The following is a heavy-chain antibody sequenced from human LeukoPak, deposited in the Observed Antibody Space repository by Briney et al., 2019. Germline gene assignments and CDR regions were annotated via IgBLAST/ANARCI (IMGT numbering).Heavy chain of an antibody. V-gene: IGHV1-2*02. CDR2: INPNSGGT. Sequence: GASVKVSCKASGYAFTGYYMHWVRQAPGQGLEWMGWINPNSGGTNYAQKFQGRVTMTRDTSISTAYMELSRLRSDDTAVYYCAKSGSRFRSAFDIWGQGIMVTVSS. J-gene: IGHJ3*02. CDR3: AKSGSRFRSAFDI. CDR1: GYAFTGYY. D-gene: IGHD1-26*01.